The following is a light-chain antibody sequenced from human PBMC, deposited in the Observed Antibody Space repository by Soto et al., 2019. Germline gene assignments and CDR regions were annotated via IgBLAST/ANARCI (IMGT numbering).Light chain of an antibody. V-gene: IGKV3-15*01. Sequence: EIVMTQSPATLSVSPGERATLSCRASQGLGTKLAWYQQKRGQAPRLLIYGASTRDTGIPARFTGSGSGTEFTLTISSLQSEDFAVYYCHQYHDSFWTFGQGTKVEIE. CDR2: GAS. CDR1: QGLGTK. CDR3: HQYHDSFWT. J-gene: IGKJ1*01.